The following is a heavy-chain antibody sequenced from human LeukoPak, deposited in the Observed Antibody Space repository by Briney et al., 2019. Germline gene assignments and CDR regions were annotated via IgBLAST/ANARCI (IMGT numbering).Heavy chain of an antibody. Sequence: GGSLRFSCAASGFTFSSYWMSWVRQAPGRGLEWVSNIKQDGSEKYYVDSLKGRFTISRDNAKNSLYLQMNSPRTEDTALYYCAKGKNTGSYLSHVDYWGQGTLVTVSS. CDR2: IKQDGSEK. CDR3: AKGKNTGSYLSHVDY. J-gene: IGHJ4*02. CDR1: GFTFSSYW. V-gene: IGHV3-7*03. D-gene: IGHD3-10*01.